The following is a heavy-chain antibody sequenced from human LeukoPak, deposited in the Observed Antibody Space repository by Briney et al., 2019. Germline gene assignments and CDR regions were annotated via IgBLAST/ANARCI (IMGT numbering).Heavy chain of an antibody. Sequence: ASVKVSCKASGYTFTSYAMHWVRQAPGQRLEWMGWTNAGNGNTKSSQRFQGRVTITRDTSASTAYMELSSLRSEDTAVYYCARVVRGYSYGTFDYWGQGTLVTVSS. V-gene: IGHV1-3*01. CDR3: ARVVRGYSYGTFDY. D-gene: IGHD5-18*01. CDR2: TNAGNGNT. J-gene: IGHJ4*02. CDR1: GYTFTSYA.